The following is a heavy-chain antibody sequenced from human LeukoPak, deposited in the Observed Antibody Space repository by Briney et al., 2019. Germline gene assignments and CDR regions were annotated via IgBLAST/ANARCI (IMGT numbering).Heavy chain of an antibody. CDR1: GVSISITSFY. V-gene: IGHV4-39*01. D-gene: IGHD4-17*01. CDR2: IYYSGST. CDR3: ARHFSFFRQGNYGDPHY. J-gene: IGHJ4*02. Sequence: SETLSLTCTVSGVSISITSFYWGWIRQPPGKGLEWIGSIYYSGSTYYNPSLKSRVTISVDTSKNQFSLNLNSVTAADTAVYYCARHFSFFRQGNYGDPHYWGQGTLVTVSS.